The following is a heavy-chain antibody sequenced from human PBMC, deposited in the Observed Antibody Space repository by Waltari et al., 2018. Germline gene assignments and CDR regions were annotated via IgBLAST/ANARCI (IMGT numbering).Heavy chain of an antibody. Sequence: EVQLVESGGGLVQPGGSLKLPCAASGFSFSDYAMHWVRRASGKGLEWVGRSRTKTNTYATEYAVSVKGRFTISRDDSKNTAYLQMNSLITEDTAVYYCSRHLGSGDETEELPPLDVWGRGTTVTVSS. J-gene: IGHJ6*02. CDR2: SRTKTNTYAT. V-gene: IGHV3-73*01. CDR3: SRHLGSGDETEELPPLDV. D-gene: IGHD4-17*01. CDR1: GFSFSDYA.